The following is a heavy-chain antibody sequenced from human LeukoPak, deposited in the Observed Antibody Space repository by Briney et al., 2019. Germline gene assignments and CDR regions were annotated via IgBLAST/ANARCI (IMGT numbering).Heavy chain of an antibody. J-gene: IGHJ6*02. CDR2: INHSGST. Sequence: SETLSLTRAVYGGSFSGYYCSWIRQPPGKGLEWIGEINHSGSTNYNPSLKSRVTISVDTSKNQFSLKLSSVTAADTAVYYCARGRVAAAGTHDYYYYGMDVWGQGTTVTVSS. V-gene: IGHV4-34*01. D-gene: IGHD6-13*01. CDR3: ARGRVAAAGTHDYYYYGMDV. CDR1: GGSFSGYY.